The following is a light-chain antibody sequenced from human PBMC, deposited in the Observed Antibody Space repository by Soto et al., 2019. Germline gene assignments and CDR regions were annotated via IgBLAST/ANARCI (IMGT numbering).Light chain of an antibody. J-gene: IGLJ3*02. CDR2: EVT. CDR3: SSYADRNKFL. Sequence: QSVLTQPASVSGSPGQSISISCTGTSSDVGAYDRVSWYQHHPGKAPKLLIYEVTNRPSGVSTRFSGSKSANTASLTISGLQPEDEASYYCSSYADRNKFLFGGGTKLTVL. V-gene: IGLV2-14*01. CDR1: SSDVGAYDR.